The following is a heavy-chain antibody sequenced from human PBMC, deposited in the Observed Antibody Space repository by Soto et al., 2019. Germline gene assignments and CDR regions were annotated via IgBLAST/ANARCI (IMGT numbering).Heavy chain of an antibody. CDR1: GFTFDHYG. V-gene: IGHV3-20*01. CDR2: INWDGTSI. Sequence: EVQLVESGGGVVRPGGSLRLSCTASGFTFDHYGMSWVRQGPGKGLEWVATINWDGTSIGYADSVKGRFTISRDNAKNSLYLXXXXXXAXXXXXXXXXXXXXXXXXPFXCWGQGTLVT. J-gene: IGHJ4*02. CDR3: XXXXXXXXXPFXC.